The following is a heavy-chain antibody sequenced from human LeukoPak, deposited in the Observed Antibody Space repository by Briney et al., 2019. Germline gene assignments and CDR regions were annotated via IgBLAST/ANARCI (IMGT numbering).Heavy chain of an antibody. V-gene: IGHV3-30*18. J-gene: IGHJ6*02. CDR2: ISYDGSNK. D-gene: IGHD3-3*01. CDR3: AKEGSIFVVVIMSLGMDV. CDR1: GFTFSSYG. Sequence: GGSLTLSCAASGFTFSSYGMHWVRQAPGKGLEWVAVISYDGSNKYYADSVKGRFTISRDNSKNTLYLQMNSLRAEDTAVYYCAKEGSIFVVVIMSLGMDVWGQGTTVTVSS.